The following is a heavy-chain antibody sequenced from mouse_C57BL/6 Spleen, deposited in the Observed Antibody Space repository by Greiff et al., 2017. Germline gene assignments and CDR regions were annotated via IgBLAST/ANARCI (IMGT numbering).Heavy chain of an antibody. CDR3: TTPYYYGSSN. V-gene: IGHV14-4*01. CDR1: GFNIKDDY. CDR2: IDPENGDT. Sequence: VQLQQSGAELVRPGASVKLSCTASGFNIKDDYMHWVKQRPEQGLEWIGWIDPENGDTEYASKFQGKATITADTSSNTAYLQLSILTSEDTAVYYFTTPYYYGSSNWGQGTTLTVSS. J-gene: IGHJ2*01. D-gene: IGHD1-1*01.